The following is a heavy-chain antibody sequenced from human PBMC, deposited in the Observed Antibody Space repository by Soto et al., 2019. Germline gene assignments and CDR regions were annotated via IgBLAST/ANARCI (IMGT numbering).Heavy chain of an antibody. J-gene: IGHJ6*02. D-gene: IGHD3-16*01. CDR1: GFTFSDYA. CDR3: ARDAPVELRVPNSMDV. Sequence: GSLRLSCAASGFTFSDYAMSWVRQAPGKGLEWVSAIDGSSATTNYADSVKGRFTISRDNYKNTLFLHMSGLRAEDTAVYYCARDAPVELRVPNSMDVWRQGTTVTVS. CDR2: IDGSSATT. V-gene: IGHV3-23*01.